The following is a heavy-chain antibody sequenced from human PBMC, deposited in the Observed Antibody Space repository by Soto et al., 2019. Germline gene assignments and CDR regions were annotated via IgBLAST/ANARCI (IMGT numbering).Heavy chain of an antibody. CDR3: ARETGENRTYEAH. CDR1: GAYISDFS. V-gene: IGHV4-4*07. D-gene: IGHD7-27*01. Sequence: SETLSLTCRVSGAYISDFSWSWIRQPAGKGLEWIGRITINGNTQKNPSFKSRVTMSIDTYRNNFSLNLQYATAAVTDLYYCARETGENRTYEAHWGTGNLVTVSS. CDR2: ITINGNT. J-gene: IGHJ1*01.